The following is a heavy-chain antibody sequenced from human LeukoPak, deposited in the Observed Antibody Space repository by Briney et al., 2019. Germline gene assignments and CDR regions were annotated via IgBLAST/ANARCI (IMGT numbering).Heavy chain of an antibody. V-gene: IGHV3-74*01. J-gene: IGHJ5*02. D-gene: IGHD2-15*01. CDR3: TRRVDATRWYDP. CDR2: ISNDGTTT. Sequence: GGSLRLSCAASGFSFSTYWMHWVRQAPGEGLVWVSRISNDGTTTIYADSVKGRFTISRDNAKNTLYLQVDSLRAEDTAVYYCTRRVDATRWYDPWGQGTLVTVSS. CDR1: GFSFSTYW.